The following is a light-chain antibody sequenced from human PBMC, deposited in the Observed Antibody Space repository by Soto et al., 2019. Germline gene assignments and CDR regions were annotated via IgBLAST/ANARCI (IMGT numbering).Light chain of an antibody. CDR2: SNN. CDR1: SSNIGSNT. CDR3: AAWDDSLNGFYV. Sequence: QSVLKQPPSASGTPGRRVTISYSGSSSNIGSNTVNWYQQLPGTAPKLLIYSNNQRPSGVPDRFSGSKSGTSASLAISGLQSEDEADYYCAAWDDSLNGFYVFGTGTKVTVL. V-gene: IGLV1-44*01. J-gene: IGLJ1*01.